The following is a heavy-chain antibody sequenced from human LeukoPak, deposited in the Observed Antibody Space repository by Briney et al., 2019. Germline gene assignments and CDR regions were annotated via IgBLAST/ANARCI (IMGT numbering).Heavy chain of an antibody. V-gene: IGHV1-46*01. CDR3: ASRGGEPAAMPNDAFDM. Sequence: ASVKVSCKASGYTFTTYYMHWVRQAPGQGLEWMGIINPSGGSTRYAQKFQDRVTMTRDMSTSTVYMELSSLRSEDTAVYYCASRGGEPAAMPNDAFDMWGQGTMVTVSS. J-gene: IGHJ3*02. CDR2: INPSGGST. D-gene: IGHD2-2*01. CDR1: GYTFTTYY.